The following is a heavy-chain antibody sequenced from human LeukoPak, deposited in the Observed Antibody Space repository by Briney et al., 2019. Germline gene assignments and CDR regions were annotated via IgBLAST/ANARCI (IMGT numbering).Heavy chain of an antibody. CDR1: GYTFVREG. CDR2: IRGYNGQT. D-gene: IGHD3-9*01. V-gene: IGHV1-18*01. Sequence: ASVTVSCKTSGYTFVREGISWVRQAPGQRLEWMGLIRGYNGQTNYAETFQDRVIMTIEASADTAHMELRGLRSDDTAVYYCARARKYYDVLTGYKDQSYLDHWGQGTLVTVSP. J-gene: IGHJ4*02. CDR3: ARARKYYDVLTGYKDQSYLDH.